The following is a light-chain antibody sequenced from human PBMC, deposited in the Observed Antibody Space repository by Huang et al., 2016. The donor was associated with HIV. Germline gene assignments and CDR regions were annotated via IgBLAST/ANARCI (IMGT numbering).Light chain of an antibody. CDR1: QSVFNNNY. V-gene: IGKV3-20*01. J-gene: IGKJ1*01. CDR3: QQYGSSLA. Sequence: EIVLTQSPGILSLSPGESATLSCRASQSVFNNNYLAWYQQKPGQAPRLLIFGAFSRATGISDRVRGGGSGTDFTLTISRLEPEDFAVYYCQQYGSSLAFGPGTKVEIK. CDR2: GAF.